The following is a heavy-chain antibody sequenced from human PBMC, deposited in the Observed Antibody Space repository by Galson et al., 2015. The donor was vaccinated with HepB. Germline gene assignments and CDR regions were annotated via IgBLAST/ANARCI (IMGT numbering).Heavy chain of an antibody. D-gene: IGHD5-12*01. CDR1: GFTFGDYA. Sequence: SLRLSCAASGFTFGDYAMSWVRQAPGKGLEWVGFIRSKAYGGTTEYAASVKGRFTISRDDSKSIAYLQMNSLKTEDTAVYYCRGDSGYLYYFDYWGQGTLVTVSS. J-gene: IGHJ4*02. V-gene: IGHV3-49*04. CDR3: RGDSGYLYYFDY. CDR2: IRSKAYGGTT.